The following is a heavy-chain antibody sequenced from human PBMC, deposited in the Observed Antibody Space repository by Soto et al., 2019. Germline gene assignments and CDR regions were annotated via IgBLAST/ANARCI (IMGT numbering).Heavy chain of an antibody. J-gene: IGHJ5*02. CDR2: ISYDGSNK. V-gene: IGHV3-30-3*01. Sequence: QVQLEESGGGVVQPGWSLRLSCAGSGFTVSSYAMHWVRQAPGKGLEWVAVISYDGSNKYYADSVKGRFTISRDNSKNMLYLHMNSLRAEDTAVYYCARPPIPYDYRGSWFDPWGQGTLVTVSS. CDR3: ARPPIPYDYRGSWFDP. D-gene: IGHD4-4*01. CDR1: GFTVSSYA.